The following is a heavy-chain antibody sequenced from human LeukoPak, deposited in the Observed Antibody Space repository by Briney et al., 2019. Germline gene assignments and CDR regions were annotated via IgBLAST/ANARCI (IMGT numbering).Heavy chain of an antibody. V-gene: IGHV1-8*03. J-gene: IGHJ5*02. CDR2: MTPNSDNT. CDR1: GYTFTSYD. D-gene: IGHD3-10*01. CDR3: ARGIGENYYGSGSYVDP. Sequence: GAAVKVSCKASGYTFTSYDINWVRQATGQGLEWMGWMTPNSDNTGYAQKFQGRVTFTRNPSISTAYMELSSLRSEDTAVYYCARGIGENYYGSGSYVDPWGQGTLVTVSS.